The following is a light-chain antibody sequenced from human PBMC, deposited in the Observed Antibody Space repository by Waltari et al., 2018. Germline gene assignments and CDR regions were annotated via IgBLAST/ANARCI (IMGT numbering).Light chain of an antibody. V-gene: IGLV3-1*01. Sequence: SYELTQPPSVSVSPGQTASITCSGDKLGEKYASWYQQKPGQSPVLVIYQDDKRPSRSPERFSGSTSGNTATLTISGTQSLDEADYYCQTWDSSTVVFGGATKLTVL. CDR3: QTWDSSTVV. CDR2: QDD. J-gene: IGLJ2*01. CDR1: KLGEKY.